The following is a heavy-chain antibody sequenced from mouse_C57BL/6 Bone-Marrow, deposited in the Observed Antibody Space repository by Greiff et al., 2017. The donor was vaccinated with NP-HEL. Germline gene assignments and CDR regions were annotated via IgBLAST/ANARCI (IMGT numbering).Heavy chain of an antibody. V-gene: IGHV1-72*01. D-gene: IGHD2-3*01. Sequence: QVQLQQPGAELVKPGASVKLSCKASGYTFTSYWMHWVKQRPGRGLEWIGRIDPNSGGTKYNEKFKSKATLTVDKPSSTAYMQLSSLTSEYSAVYYCARWLLRTSYYAMDYWGQGTSVTVSS. CDR3: ARWLLRTSYYAMDY. J-gene: IGHJ4*01. CDR1: GYTFTSYW. CDR2: IDPNSGGT.